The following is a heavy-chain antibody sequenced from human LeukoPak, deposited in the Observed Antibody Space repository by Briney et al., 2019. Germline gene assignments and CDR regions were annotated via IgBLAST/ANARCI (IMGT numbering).Heavy chain of an antibody. CDR3: ARLPRGTQPPDYCQN. V-gene: IGHV4-59*08. Sequence: PETLSLTCTVCGGSMKNYYWRWIRQPPGKGREYIGSIYYRERTNYSPSLKSRLTISVDPSKNQFSLKLSFVTAADTAVYFCARLPRGTQPPDYCQNWGQGPLVTVSS. D-gene: IGHD1-1*01. J-gene: IGHJ1*01. CDR1: GGSMKNYY. CDR2: IYYRERT.